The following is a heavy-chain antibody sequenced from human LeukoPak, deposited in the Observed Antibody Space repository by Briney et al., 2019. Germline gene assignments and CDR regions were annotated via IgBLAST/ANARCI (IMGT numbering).Heavy chain of an antibody. Sequence: GGSLRLSCAASGFTFSNYWVHWVRHAPGKGLVWVSRINPDGSRTDYADSVKGRFTISRDKAKNTLYLQMNSLRAEDTAVYFCARDLRGKSDYWGQGTLVTVSS. D-gene: IGHD4-23*01. V-gene: IGHV3-74*01. J-gene: IGHJ4*02. CDR1: GFTFSNYW. CDR3: ARDLRGKSDY. CDR2: INPDGSRT.